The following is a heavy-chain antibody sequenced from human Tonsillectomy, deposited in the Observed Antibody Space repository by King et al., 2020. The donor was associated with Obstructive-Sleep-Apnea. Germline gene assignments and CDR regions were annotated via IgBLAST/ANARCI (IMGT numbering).Heavy chain of an antibody. CDR2: ISKDGTNK. Sequence: VQLVESGGGVVQPGRSLRLSCAASGITSSNYALHWVRQAPGRGPEWVAGISKDGTNKEYADSVKGRFTISRDNSKNTLYLQVNSLRSEDSGVYYCARLRVASGDLPLWGRGTLLVVSS. CDR3: ARLRVASGDLPL. CDR1: GITSSNYA. V-gene: IGHV3-30-3*01. J-gene: IGHJ2*01. D-gene: IGHD4-17*01.